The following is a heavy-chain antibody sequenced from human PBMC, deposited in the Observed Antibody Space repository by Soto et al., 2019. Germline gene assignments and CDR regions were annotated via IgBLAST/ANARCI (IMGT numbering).Heavy chain of an antibody. CDR1: GGSISSGDEY. CDR2: INYSGST. V-gene: IGHV4-31*03. Sequence: SETLSLTCSFSGGSISSGDEYWTWIRQHPGKGLEWIGYINYSGSTYYNPSLKSRLSISGDTSKNQLSLKLSSVTAADTAVYYCARGMNWFDPWGQGTLVTVSS. CDR3: ARGMNWFDP. J-gene: IGHJ5*02.